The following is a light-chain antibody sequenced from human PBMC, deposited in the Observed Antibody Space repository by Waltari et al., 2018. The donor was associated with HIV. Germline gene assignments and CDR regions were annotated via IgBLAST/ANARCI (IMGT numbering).Light chain of an antibody. Sequence: DILMTQSPDSLAVSLGERATINCKARQTLLYSSNNKNYLDWYQHKPGQPPKLLIYWASTRQSGVPDRFSGSGSGTNFNLTSNKLQAEDVATYYCQQYYRTPLTFGGGTKVGL. V-gene: IGKV4-1*01. CDR2: WAS. CDR1: QTLLYSSNNKNY. CDR3: QQYYRTPLT. J-gene: IGKJ4*01.